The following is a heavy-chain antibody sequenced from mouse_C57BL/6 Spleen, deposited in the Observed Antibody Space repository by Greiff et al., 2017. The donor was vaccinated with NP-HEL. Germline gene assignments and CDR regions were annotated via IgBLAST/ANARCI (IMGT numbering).Heavy chain of an antibody. D-gene: IGHD1-1*01. Sequence: VQLQQSGAELVKPGASVKISCKASGYAFSSSWMNWVKQRPGKGLEWIGQIYPGDGDTNYNGKFKGKATLTADKSSSTSYMRLSSLTSEDSAVYFCARGVVATDYAMDYWGQGTSVTVSS. CDR1: GYAFSSSW. CDR2: IYPGDGDT. V-gene: IGHV1-80*01. J-gene: IGHJ4*01. CDR3: ARGVVATDYAMDY.